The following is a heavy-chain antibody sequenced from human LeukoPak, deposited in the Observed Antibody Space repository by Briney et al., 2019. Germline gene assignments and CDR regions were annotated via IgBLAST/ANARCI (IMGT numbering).Heavy chain of an antibody. CDR3: GRSIWTPNSFTTDV. Sequence: GGSLRLSCVASGFTFSASWMTWVRQAPGKGLEWVANIKGDESEIYQLGSVRGRFTVSRDNARNSLYLQMHSLRDEDSAVYYCGRSIWTPNSFTTDVWGQGTTVTVSS. CDR2: IKGDESEI. CDR1: GFTFSASW. V-gene: IGHV3-7*01. D-gene: IGHD3/OR15-3a*01. J-gene: IGHJ6*02.